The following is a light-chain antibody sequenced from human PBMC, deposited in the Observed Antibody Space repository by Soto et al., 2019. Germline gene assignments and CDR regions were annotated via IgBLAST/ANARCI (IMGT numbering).Light chain of an antibody. CDR1: QTISSW. CDR2: KAS. Sequence: DIQMTQSPSTLSGSVGDRVTITCRASQTISSWLAWYQQKPGKAPKLLIYKASTLKSGVPSRFSGSGSGTEFTLTITSLQPDDFATYYCQRYDSYSRTFGQGTKVDNK. J-gene: IGKJ1*01. V-gene: IGKV1-5*03. CDR3: QRYDSYSRT.